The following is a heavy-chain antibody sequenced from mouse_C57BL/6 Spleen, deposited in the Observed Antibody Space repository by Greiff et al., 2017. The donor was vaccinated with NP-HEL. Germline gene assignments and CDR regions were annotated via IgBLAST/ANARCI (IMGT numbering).Heavy chain of an antibody. D-gene: IGHD2-5*01. CDR3: ARDYSNYLDD. CDR1: GYSITSGYY. V-gene: IGHV3-6*01. Sequence: EVHLVESGPGLVKPSQSLSLTCSVTGYSITSGYYWNWIRQFPGNKLEWMGYISYDGSNNYNPSLKNRISITRDTSKNQFFLKLNSVTTEDTATYYCARDYSNYLDDWGQGTTLTVSS. CDR2: ISYDGSN. J-gene: IGHJ2*01.